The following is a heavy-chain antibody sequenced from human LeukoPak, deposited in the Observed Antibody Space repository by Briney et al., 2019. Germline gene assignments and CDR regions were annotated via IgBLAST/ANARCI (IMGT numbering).Heavy chain of an antibody. D-gene: IGHD6-19*01. J-gene: IGHJ4*02. CDR1: GGSFSGYY. Sequence: TSETLSLTCAVYGGSFSGYYWSWIRQPPGKGLEWIGEINHSGSTNYNPSLKSRVTISVDTSKNQFSLKLSSVTAADTAVYYCARVGYSSGWFDYWGQGTLVTVSS. CDR3: ARVGYSSGWFDY. CDR2: INHSGST. V-gene: IGHV4-34*01.